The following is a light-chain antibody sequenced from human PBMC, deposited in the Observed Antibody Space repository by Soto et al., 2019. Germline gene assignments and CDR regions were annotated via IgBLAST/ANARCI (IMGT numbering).Light chain of an antibody. V-gene: IGKV1-5*01. Sequence: DIQMTQSPSTLSASVGDRVTITCLASQSISSWLAWYQQKPGKAPKLLIYAASSLQSGVPSRFSGSGSGTEFTLTISSLQPDDFATYYCQQYNSYSITFGQGTRLEIK. CDR2: AAS. CDR1: QSISSW. J-gene: IGKJ5*01. CDR3: QQYNSYSIT.